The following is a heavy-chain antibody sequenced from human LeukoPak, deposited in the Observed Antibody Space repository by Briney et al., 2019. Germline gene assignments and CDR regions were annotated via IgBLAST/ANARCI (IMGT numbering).Heavy chain of an antibody. CDR2: IGHDGSNK. J-gene: IGHJ3*02. D-gene: IGHD2-15*01. CDR1: GFTFSTSG. V-gene: IGHV3-30*02. Sequence: GGSLRLSCAASGFTFSTSGMHWVRQAPGKGLEWVAFIGHDGSNKYYADSVKGRFTISGGNSKNTAYLQMNSLRAEDTAIYYCAKDGGWTFDIWGQGTMVTVSS. CDR3: AKDGGWTFDI.